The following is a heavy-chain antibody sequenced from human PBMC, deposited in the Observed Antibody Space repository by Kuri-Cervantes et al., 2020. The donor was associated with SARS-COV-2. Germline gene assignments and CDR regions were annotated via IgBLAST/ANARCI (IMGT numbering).Heavy chain of an antibody. Sequence: GESLKISCAASGFTFSSYSMNWVRQAPGKGLEWVSYISSSSSTIYYADSVKGRFTISRDNAKKSLYLQMNSLRAEDTAVYYCAKGLGEVVDWGQGTLVTVSS. CDR2: ISSSSSTI. D-gene: IGHD2-21*01. CDR3: AKGLGEVVD. J-gene: IGHJ4*02. CDR1: GFTFSSYS. V-gene: IGHV3-48*04.